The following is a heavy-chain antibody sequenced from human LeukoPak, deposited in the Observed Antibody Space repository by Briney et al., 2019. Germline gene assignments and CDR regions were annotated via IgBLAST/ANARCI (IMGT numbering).Heavy chain of an antibody. Sequence: SETLSLTCTVSGGSISSYYWSWIRQPPRKGLEWIGYIYYSGSTNYNPSLKSRVTISVDTSKNQFSLKLSSVTAADTAVYYCARGLVEMGPRMDVWGQGTTVTVSS. J-gene: IGHJ6*02. V-gene: IGHV4-59*01. D-gene: IGHD5-24*01. CDR2: IYYSGST. CDR3: ARGLVEMGPRMDV. CDR1: GGSISSYY.